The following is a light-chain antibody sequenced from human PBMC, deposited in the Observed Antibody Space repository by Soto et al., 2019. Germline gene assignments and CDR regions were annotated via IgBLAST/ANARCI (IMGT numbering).Light chain of an antibody. CDR2: EGS. J-gene: IGLJ2*01. CDR3: CSYAGSSTSV. Sequence: QSALTQPASVXGSPGQSITISCTGTSSDVGSYNLVSWYQQHPGKAPKLMIYEGSKRPSGVSNRFSGSKSGNTASLTISGLQAEDEADYYCCSYAGSSTSVFGGGTKVTV. V-gene: IGLV2-23*01. CDR1: SSDVGSYNL.